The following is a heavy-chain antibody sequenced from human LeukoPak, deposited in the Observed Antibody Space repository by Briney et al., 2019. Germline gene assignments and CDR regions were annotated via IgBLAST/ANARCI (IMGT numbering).Heavy chain of an antibody. V-gene: IGHV1-69*13. CDR3: ASLGGYYDILTGSLTYYFDY. D-gene: IGHD3-9*01. J-gene: IGHJ4*02. CDR1: GGTFSSYA. Sequence: SVKVSCKASGGTFSSYAISWVRQAPGQGLEWMGGIIPIFGTANYAQKFQGRVTITADESTSTAYMELSSLRSEDTAVYYCASLGGYYDILTGSLTYYFDYWGQGTLVTVSS. CDR2: IIPIFGTA.